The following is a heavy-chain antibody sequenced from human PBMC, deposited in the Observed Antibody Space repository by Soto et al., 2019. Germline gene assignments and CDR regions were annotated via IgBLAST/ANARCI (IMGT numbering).Heavy chain of an antibody. D-gene: IGHD2-21*02. V-gene: IGHV1-2*02. CDR3: VYYCAKSNYGGDDYFQSGLDV. Sequence: QVQLVQSGAEVKKPGASLKVSCKASGYRFTGYGLHWVRQAPGQGLQWMGWINLKSGATDYAQKFQGRVTITREISTNTAYLQASGLRSDATADDTAVYYCAKSNYGGDDYFQSGLDVWGQGTTVTVSS. CDR1: GYRFTGYG. CDR2: INLKSGAT. J-gene: IGHJ6*02.